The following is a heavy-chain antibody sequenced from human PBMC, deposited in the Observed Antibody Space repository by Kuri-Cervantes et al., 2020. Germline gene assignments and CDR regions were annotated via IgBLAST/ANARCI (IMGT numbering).Heavy chain of an antibody. CDR1: GGSISSYY. Sequence: GSLRLSCTVSGGSISSYYWSRIRQPAGKGLEWIGRIYTSGSTNYNPSLKSRVTISVDTSKNQFSLKLSSVTAADTAVYHCARGYYDIVRGTSTNRPYYYYGMDVWGQGTTVTVSS. J-gene: IGHJ6*02. V-gene: IGHV4-4*07. CDR2: IYTSGST. CDR3: ARGYYDIVRGTSTNRPYYYYGMDV. D-gene: IGHD3-9*01.